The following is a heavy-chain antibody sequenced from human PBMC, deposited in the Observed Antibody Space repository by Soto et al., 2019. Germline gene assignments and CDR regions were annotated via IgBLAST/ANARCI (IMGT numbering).Heavy chain of an antibody. CDR3: ASARGGSPPYYYGMDV. V-gene: IGHV3-21*06. J-gene: IGHJ6*02. D-gene: IGHD3-10*01. CDR1: GFTFSSYS. Sequence: EVQVMESGGGLVKPGGSLRLSCAASGFTFSSYSMNWVRQAPGKGLEWVSSIRSSSSYIYYADSVKGRFTISRDNAKNSLYLQMNSLRAEDTAVYYCASARGGSPPYYYGMDVWGQGTTVTVSS. CDR2: IRSSSSYI.